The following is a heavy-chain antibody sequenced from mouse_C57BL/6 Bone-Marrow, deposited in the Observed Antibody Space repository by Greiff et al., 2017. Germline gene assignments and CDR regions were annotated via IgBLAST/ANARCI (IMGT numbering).Heavy chain of an antibody. V-gene: IGHV1-85*01. CDR3: ARDYGSSYWYFDV. CDR2: IYPRDGST. J-gene: IGHJ1*03. D-gene: IGHD1-1*01. CDR1: GYTFTSYD. Sequence: QVQLQQPGAELVKPGASVKLSCKASGYTFTSYDINWVKQRPGQGLEWFGWIYPRDGSTKYNEKFKGKATLTVDASSSTAYMELPSLTSEDSTVYFCARDYGSSYWYFDVWGTGTTVTVSS.